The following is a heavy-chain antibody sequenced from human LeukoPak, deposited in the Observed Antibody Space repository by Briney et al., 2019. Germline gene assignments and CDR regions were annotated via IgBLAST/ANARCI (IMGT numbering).Heavy chain of an antibody. Sequence: PGGSLRLSCAASGFTFSNAWMSWVRQAPGKGLEWVGRIKSKTDGGTTDYAAPVKGRLTISRDDSKNTLYLQMNSLKTEDTAVYYCTTEDVVVVILDYWGQGTLVTVSS. CDR1: GFTFSNAW. J-gene: IGHJ4*02. CDR3: TTEDVVVVILDY. CDR2: IKSKTDGGTT. D-gene: IGHD3-22*01. V-gene: IGHV3-15*01.